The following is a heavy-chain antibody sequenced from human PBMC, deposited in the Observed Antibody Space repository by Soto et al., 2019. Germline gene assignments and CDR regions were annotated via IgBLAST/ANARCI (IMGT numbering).Heavy chain of an antibody. CDR2: TYFRSRWYN. CDR1: GDSVSSNSAA. Sequence: SQTLSLTCAISGDSVSSNSAAWNWIRQSPSRNLELLGRTYFRSRWYNDYAVSVRSRITVNPDTSKNQFSLQLTSVTPEDTAMYYCASSTMGGLYYYYGMDVWGHGTTVTVSS. V-gene: IGHV6-1*01. D-gene: IGHD3-10*01. CDR3: ASSTMGGLYYYYGMDV. J-gene: IGHJ6*02.